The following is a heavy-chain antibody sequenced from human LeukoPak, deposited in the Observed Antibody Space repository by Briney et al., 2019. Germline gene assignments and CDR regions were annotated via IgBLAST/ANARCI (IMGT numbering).Heavy chain of an antibody. CDR1: GYTFNTYA. V-gene: IGHV1-18*01. Sequence: WASVKVSCKTTGYTFNTYAINWVRQAPGQGLEWMGWISGYDGNTKYAQKVQGRVTMTADTPTSTAYMELRSLKSDDTAVYYCATDKGGSSGYYPFDYWGQGTLVTVSS. CDR3: ATDKGGSSGYYPFDY. CDR2: ISGYDGNT. D-gene: IGHD3-22*01. J-gene: IGHJ4*02.